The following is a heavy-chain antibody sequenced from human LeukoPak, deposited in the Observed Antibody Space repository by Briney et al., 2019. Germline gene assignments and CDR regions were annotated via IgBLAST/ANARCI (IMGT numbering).Heavy chain of an antibody. CDR2: INPNSGGT. D-gene: IGHD6-13*01. V-gene: IGHV1-2*02. J-gene: IGHJ2*01. CDR3: ASGPRIAAAAYGDWYFDL. Sequence: VASVKVSCKASGYTFTDYYMYWVRQASGQGLEWMGWINPNSGGTKYAQKFQGRVTMTRDTSISTAYMELNRLRSDDTAVYYCASGPRIAAAAYGDWYFDLWGRGTLVTVSS. CDR1: GYTFTDYY.